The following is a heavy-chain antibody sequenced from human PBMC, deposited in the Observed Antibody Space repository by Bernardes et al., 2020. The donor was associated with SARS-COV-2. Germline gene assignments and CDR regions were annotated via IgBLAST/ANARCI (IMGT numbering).Heavy chain of an antibody. CDR2: ISRDGKSI. V-gene: IGHV3-74*01. CDR1: RFTFNDYW. D-gene: IGHD5-18*01. J-gene: IGHJ4*02. Sequence: GGSLSASCAASRFTFNDYWMNWGRPAPGKGLGWVSRISRDGKSISYADPVKGRFTISRDNAKNTVYLQMNSLRVEDTAVYYCARGGSGNTYGFGDYCGQGTLLTVSS. CDR3: ARGGSGNTYGFGDY.